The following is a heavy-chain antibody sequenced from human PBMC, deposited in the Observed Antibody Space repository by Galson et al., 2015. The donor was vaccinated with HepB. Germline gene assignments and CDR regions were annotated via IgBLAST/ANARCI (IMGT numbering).Heavy chain of an antibody. V-gene: IGHV3-43D*03. CDR1: GFTFDDYA. Sequence: SLRLSCAASGFTFDDYAMHWVRQAPGKGLEWVSLISWDGGSTYYADSVKGRFTISRDNSKNSLYLQMNSLRAEDTALYYCAKGASGYSYGYLDYWGQGTLVTVSS. CDR3: AKGASGYSYGYLDY. CDR2: ISWDGGST. D-gene: IGHD5-18*01. J-gene: IGHJ4*02.